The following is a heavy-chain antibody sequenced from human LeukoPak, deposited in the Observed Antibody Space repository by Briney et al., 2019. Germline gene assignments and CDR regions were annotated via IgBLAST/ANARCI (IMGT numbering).Heavy chain of an antibody. J-gene: IGHJ4*02. Sequence: GGSLRLSCAASGFTFSSYWMHWVRQAPGKGLVWVSRINSDGSSTSYADSVKGRFTISRDNSKNTLYLQMNSLRAEDTAVYYCETSGYSYVGFDYWGQGTLVTVSS. CDR3: ETSGYSYVGFDY. D-gene: IGHD5-18*01. CDR1: GFTFSSYW. V-gene: IGHV3-74*01. CDR2: INSDGSST.